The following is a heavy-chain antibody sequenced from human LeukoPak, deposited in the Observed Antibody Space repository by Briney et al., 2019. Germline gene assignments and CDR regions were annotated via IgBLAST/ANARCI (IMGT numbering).Heavy chain of an antibody. CDR3: AKGYSGGWNFDF. Sequence: GGSLILSCAASGFTFSDYYMSWIRQAPGKGLEWVSYISSRGSTIYYADSVKGRFTISRDNARNSLYLQMNSLRAEDTAVYYCAKGYSGGWNFDFWGQGTLVTVSS. V-gene: IGHV3-11*01. D-gene: IGHD6-19*01. J-gene: IGHJ4*02. CDR1: GFTFSDYY. CDR2: ISSRGSTI.